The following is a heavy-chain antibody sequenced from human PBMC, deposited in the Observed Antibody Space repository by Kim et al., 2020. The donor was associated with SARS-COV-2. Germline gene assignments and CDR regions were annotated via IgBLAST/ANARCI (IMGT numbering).Heavy chain of an antibody. J-gene: IGHJ4*02. CDR2: ISYDGSNK. D-gene: IGHD3-10*01. V-gene: IGHV3-30*04. CDR3: ARDGGSGAIFDY. Sequence: GGSLRLSCAASGFTFSSYAMHWVRQAPGKGLEWVAVISYDGSNKYYADSVKGRFTISRDNSKNTLYLQMNSLRAEDTAVYYCARDGGSGAIFDYWGQGTLVTVSS. CDR1: GFTFSSYA.